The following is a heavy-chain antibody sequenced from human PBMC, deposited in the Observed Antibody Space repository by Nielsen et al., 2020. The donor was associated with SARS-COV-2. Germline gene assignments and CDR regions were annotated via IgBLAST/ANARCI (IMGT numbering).Heavy chain of an antibody. CDR2: ISWNSGSI. D-gene: IGHD3-22*01. CDR1: GFTFDDYA. J-gene: IGHJ4*02. Sequence: GGSLRLSCAASGFTFDDYAMHWVRQAPGKGLEWVSGISWNSGSIGYADSVKGRFTISRDNAKNSLYLQMNSLRAEDTALYYCAKDFNNYYDSSGNTYWGQGTLVTVSS. CDR3: AKDFNNYYDSSGNTY. V-gene: IGHV3-9*01.